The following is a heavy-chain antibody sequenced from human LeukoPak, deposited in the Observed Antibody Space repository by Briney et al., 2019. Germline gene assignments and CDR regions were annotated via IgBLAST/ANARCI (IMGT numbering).Heavy chain of an antibody. V-gene: IGHV3-11*04. D-gene: IGHD3-16*02. CDR1: GFTFSNYY. CDR2: ISRSVDSI. J-gene: IGHJ4*02. Sequence: GGSLRLSCVASGFTFSNYYMGWIRQAPGKGLEWVSYISRSVDSIHYADSVKGRFTISRDKAKNSMFLEMNSLRAEDTAVYYCARDRGHVEGVLRLGELSLYRKFDYWGQGTLVTVSS. CDR3: ARDRGHVEGVLRLGELSLYRKFDY.